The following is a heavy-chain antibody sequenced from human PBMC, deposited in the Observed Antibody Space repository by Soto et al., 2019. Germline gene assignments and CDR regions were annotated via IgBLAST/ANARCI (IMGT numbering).Heavy chain of an antibody. J-gene: IGHJ5*02. V-gene: IGHV1-69*02. CDR3: AKGRGGERGDGTGGCFAP. D-gene: IGHD3-16*01. CDR2: IIPILGIA. CDR1: GGTFSSYT. Sequence: QVQLVQSGAEVKKPGSSVKVSCKASGGTFSSYTISWVRQAPGQGLEWMGRIIPILGIANYAQKFQGRVTITADKSRGTAYMGRAGWEFEDRAGYYGAKGRGGERGDGTGGCFAPWAQGPWSPSPQ.